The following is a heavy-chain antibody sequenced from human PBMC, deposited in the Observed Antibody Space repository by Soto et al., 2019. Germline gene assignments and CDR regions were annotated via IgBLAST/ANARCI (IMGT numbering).Heavy chain of an antibody. D-gene: IGHD4-17*01. CDR1: GYAFTSYG. CDR2: ISAYNSNT. CDR3: ARDRSTVTTRFDY. J-gene: IGHJ4*02. Sequence: ASVKASCKASGYAFTSYGISWVRQAPGQGLEWMGWISAYNSNTNYAQKLQGRVTMTTDTSTSTAYMELRSLRSDDTAVYYCARDRSTVTTRFDYWGQGTLVTVSS. V-gene: IGHV1-18*01.